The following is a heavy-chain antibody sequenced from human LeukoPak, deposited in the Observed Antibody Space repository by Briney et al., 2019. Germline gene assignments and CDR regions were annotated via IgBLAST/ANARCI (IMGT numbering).Heavy chain of an antibody. CDR3: ARLGIITAAGSNDY. CDR2: ISHSGDTR. CDR1: EFTFSDYY. D-gene: IGHD6-13*01. Sequence: GGSLRLSCAASEFTFSDYYMSWIRQAPGKGLEWVSYISHSGDTRYYADSVKGRFTVSRDNAKNSLYLQMNSLRAEDTAVYYCARLGIITAAGSNDYWGQGTLVTVS. V-gene: IGHV3-11*01. J-gene: IGHJ4*02.